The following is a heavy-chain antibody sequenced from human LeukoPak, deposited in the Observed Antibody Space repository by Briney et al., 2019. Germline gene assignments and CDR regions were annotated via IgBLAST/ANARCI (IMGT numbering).Heavy chain of an antibody. D-gene: IGHD3-22*01. Sequence: GGSLRLSCAASGFAFSSYSMNWVRQAPGKGLEWVSSISSSSSYIYYADSVKGRLTISRDNAKNSLYLQMNSLRAEDTAVYYCARDYYDSSGYHYFDYWGQGTLVTVSS. V-gene: IGHV3-21*01. J-gene: IGHJ4*01. CDR3: ARDYYDSSGYHYFDY. CDR2: ISSSSSYI. CDR1: GFAFSSYS.